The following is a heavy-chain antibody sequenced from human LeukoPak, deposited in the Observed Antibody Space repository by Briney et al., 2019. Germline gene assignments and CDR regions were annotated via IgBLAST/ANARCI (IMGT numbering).Heavy chain of an antibody. D-gene: IGHD3-9*01. V-gene: IGHV7-4-1*02. CDR1: GYTFTSYA. J-gene: IGHJ6*02. Sequence: GASVKVSCKASGYTFTSYAMNWVRQAPGQGLEWMGWINTNTGNPTYAQGFTGRFVFSLDTSVSTAYLQISSLRAEDTAVYYCAREERDILTGTYYYYGMDVWGQGTTVTVSS. CDR2: INTNTGNP. CDR3: AREERDILTGTYYYYGMDV.